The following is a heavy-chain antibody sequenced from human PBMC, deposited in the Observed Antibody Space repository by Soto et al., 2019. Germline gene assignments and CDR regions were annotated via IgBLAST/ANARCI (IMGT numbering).Heavy chain of an antibody. CDR2: INPSGGST. D-gene: IGHD3-9*01. J-gene: IGHJ4*02. CDR1: GYTFTSYY. V-gene: IGHV1-46*01. Sequence: ASVKVSCKASGYTFTSYYMHWVRQAPGQGLEWMGIINPSGGSTSYAQKFQGRVTMTRDTSTSTVYMELSSLRSEDTAVYYCARDGVDAQLRYFDWLFGTYFDYWGQGTPVTVSS. CDR3: ARDGVDAQLRYFDWLFGTYFDY.